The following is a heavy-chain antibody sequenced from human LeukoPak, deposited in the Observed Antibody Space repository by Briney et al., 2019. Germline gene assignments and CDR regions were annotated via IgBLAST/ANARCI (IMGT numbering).Heavy chain of an antibody. J-gene: IGHJ4*02. Sequence: PGGSLRLSCSASRFTFSNFNMHWVPQAPGKGLQFVSGITSDGGSIDYADSVRGRFTISRDNPKNTLYLRMTSLRVEDAALYYCVRGLYGLGWDCWGPGTLVTVSS. D-gene: IGHD3-10*01. CDR1: RFTFSNFN. CDR2: ITSDGGSI. CDR3: VRGLYGLGWDC. V-gene: IGHV3-64D*06.